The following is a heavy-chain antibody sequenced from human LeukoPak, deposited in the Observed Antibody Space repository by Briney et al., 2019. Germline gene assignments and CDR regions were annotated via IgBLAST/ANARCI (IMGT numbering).Heavy chain of an antibody. CDR2: ITWNSGVI. V-gene: IGHV3-9*01. J-gene: IGHJ4*02. CDR1: GFTFDDYA. D-gene: IGHD2-2*01. Sequence: GGSLRLSCAASGFTFDDYAMHWVRQAPGKGLEWVSGITWNSGVIAYADSVKGRFTISRDNAKNSLYLQMNSLRAEDTAVYYCARNLPAADYWGQGTLVTVSS. CDR3: ARNLPAADY.